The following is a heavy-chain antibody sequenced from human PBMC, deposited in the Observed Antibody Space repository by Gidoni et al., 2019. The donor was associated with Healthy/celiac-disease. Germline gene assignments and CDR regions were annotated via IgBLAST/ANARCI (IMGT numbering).Heavy chain of an antibody. Sequence: QVQLVPSGAEVKKPGASVKVSRQVSGYTLTELSLHWVRQAPGKWLEGMGGFDPEDGETIYEQKFQGRVTMTEDTSTDTAYMELSSLRSEDTAVYYCATLRGLPELWGRYYDSSESYYFDYWGQGTLVTVSS. CDR1: GYTLTELS. V-gene: IGHV1-24*01. J-gene: IGHJ4*02. CDR2: FDPEDGET. D-gene: IGHD3-22*01. CDR3: ATLRGLPELWGRYYDSSESYYFDY.